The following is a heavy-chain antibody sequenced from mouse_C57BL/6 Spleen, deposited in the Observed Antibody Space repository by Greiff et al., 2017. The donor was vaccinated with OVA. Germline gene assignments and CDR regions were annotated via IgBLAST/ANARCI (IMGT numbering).Heavy chain of an antibody. D-gene: IGHD1-1*01. Sequence: QVQLKQPGAELVRPGSSVKLSCKASGYTFTSYWMDWVKQRPGQGLEWIGNIYPSDSETHYNQKFKDKATLTVDKSSSTAYMQLSSLTSEDSAVYYCARLGGSSYDAMDYWGQGTSVTVSS. CDR2: IYPSDSET. J-gene: IGHJ4*01. CDR1: GYTFTSYW. CDR3: ARLGGSSYDAMDY. V-gene: IGHV1-61*01.